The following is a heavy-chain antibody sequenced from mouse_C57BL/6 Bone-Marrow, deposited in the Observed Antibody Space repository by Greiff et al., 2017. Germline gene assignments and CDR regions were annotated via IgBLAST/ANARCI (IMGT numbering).Heavy chain of an antibody. CDR1: GFTFSSYA. CDR3: TRDRGLRRGYFDV. D-gene: IGHD2-4*01. J-gene: IGHJ1*03. V-gene: IGHV5-9-1*02. CDR2: ISSGGDYI. Sequence: EVHLVESGEGLVKPGGSLKLSCAASGFTFSSYAMSWVRQTPEKRLEWVAYISSGGDYIYYADTVKGRFTISRDNARNTLYLQMSSLESEDTAMYYCTRDRGLRRGYFDVWGTGTTVTVSS.